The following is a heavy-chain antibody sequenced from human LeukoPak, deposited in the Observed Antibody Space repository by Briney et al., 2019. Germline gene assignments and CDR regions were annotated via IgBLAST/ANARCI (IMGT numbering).Heavy chain of an antibody. D-gene: IGHD1-26*01. V-gene: IGHV3-21*01. CDR3: ARALKGLRRRIGGTTTFEYYYYMDV. CDR1: GFTFSSYS. Sequence: GGSLRLSCAASGFTFSSYSMNWVRQAPGKGLEWVSSISTSSIYIYYADSMKGRFTISRDNAKKSLYLQMNSLRAEDTAVYYCARALKGLRRRIGGTTTFEYYYYMDVWGKGTTVTISS. J-gene: IGHJ6*03. CDR2: ISTSSIYI.